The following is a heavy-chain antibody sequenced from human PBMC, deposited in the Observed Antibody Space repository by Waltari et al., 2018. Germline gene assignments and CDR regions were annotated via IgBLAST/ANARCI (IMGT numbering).Heavy chain of an antibody. Sequence: QVQLQESGPGLVKPSETLSLTCTVSDYFVSSGYYWGWIRQPPGTGLEWIGNINHGGTTFYNPSLECRVTISVDTSKNQFSLKRRSVTAADTAVYYCARHLGENYDSSGYLDYWGQGTLVTVSS. CDR1: DYFVSSGYY. D-gene: IGHD3-22*01. CDR2: INHGGTT. CDR3: ARHLGENYDSSGYLDY. V-gene: IGHV4-38-2*02. J-gene: IGHJ4*02.